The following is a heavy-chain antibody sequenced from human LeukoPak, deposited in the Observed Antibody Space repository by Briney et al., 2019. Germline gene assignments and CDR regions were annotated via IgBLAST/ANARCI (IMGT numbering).Heavy chain of an antibody. CDR1: GFTFSGYW. CDR2: ISSSGSTI. V-gene: IGHV3-48*04. CDR3: ARAGSGRSPDWFDP. Sequence: GGSLRLPCAASGFTFSGYWMSWVRQAPGKGLEWVSYISSSGSTIYYADSVKGRFTISRDNAKNSLYLQMNSLRAEDTAVYYCARAGSGRSPDWFDPWGQGTLVTVSS. J-gene: IGHJ5*02. D-gene: IGHD1-26*01.